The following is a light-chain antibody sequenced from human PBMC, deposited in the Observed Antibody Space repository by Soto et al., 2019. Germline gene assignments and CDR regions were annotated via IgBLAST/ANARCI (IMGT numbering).Light chain of an antibody. CDR1: QNIKTF. J-gene: IGKJ5*01. Sequence: DIQMTQSPSSLSASVGDSVTITCRASQNIKTFLNWYQQKPGKTTKLLICAASTLERGVPSRFSGTGSGTEFTLTISSLQPDDFATYYCQQYHRASITFGQGTRLEIK. CDR3: QQYHRASIT. V-gene: IGKV1-39*01. CDR2: AAS.